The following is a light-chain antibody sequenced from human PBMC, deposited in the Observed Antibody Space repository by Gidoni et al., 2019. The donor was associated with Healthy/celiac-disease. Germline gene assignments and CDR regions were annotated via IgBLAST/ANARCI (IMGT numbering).Light chain of an antibody. CDR2: GAS. CDR1: QSVSSN. Sequence: EIVITPSPATLSVSPGERATLSCRASQSVSSNLAWYQQKPGQAPRLLIYGASTRATGIPARFSGSGSGTEFTLTISSLQSEDFAVYYCQQYNNWLETFGQGTKLEIK. V-gene: IGKV3-15*01. J-gene: IGKJ2*01. CDR3: QQYNNWLET.